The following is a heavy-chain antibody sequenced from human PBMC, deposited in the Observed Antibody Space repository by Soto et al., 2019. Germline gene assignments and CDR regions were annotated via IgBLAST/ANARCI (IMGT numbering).Heavy chain of an antibody. J-gene: IGHJ4*02. CDR3: ARDPGVAVGGHGDY. CDR1: GGTFSSYA. V-gene: IGHV1-69*06. Sequence: GASVKVSCKASGGTFSSYAISWVRQAPGQGLEWMGGIIPIFGTANYAQKFQGRVTITADKSTSTAYMELSSLRSEDTAVYYCARDPGVAVGGHGDYWGQGTLVTVSS. D-gene: IGHD6-19*01. CDR2: IIPIFGTA.